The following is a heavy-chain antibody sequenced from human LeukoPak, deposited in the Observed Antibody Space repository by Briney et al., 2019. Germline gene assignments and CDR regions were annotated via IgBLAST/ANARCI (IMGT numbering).Heavy chain of an antibody. CDR1: GFTFSKHW. V-gene: IGHV3-74*01. J-gene: IGHJ4*02. CDR2: INSDGSST. D-gene: IGHD5-18*01. Sequence: GGSLRLSCAASGFTFSKHWMHWVRQAPGKGLVWVSRINSDGSSTTYADPVKGRFTISRDNAKNTLYLQMNSLKTEDTAVYYCTRGRGYSYGWIGEKLLDYWGQGTLVTVSS. CDR3: TRGRGYSYGWIGEKLLDY.